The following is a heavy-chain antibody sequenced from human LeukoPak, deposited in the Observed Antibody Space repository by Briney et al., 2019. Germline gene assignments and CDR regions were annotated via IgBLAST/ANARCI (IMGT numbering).Heavy chain of an antibody. CDR1: GGSFSGYC. Sequence: PSETLSLTCADYGGSFSGYCWIWNRQPPGKGLEWIGEINHIGRTNYNPSLKSRITMSVDKSKNQFSPKLTSMTAADTAIYYCVRGNWNYGSRSWGQGTLVTVSS. D-gene: IGHD1-7*01. CDR2: INHIGRT. J-gene: IGHJ4*02. CDR3: VRGNWNYGSRS. V-gene: IGHV4-34*01.